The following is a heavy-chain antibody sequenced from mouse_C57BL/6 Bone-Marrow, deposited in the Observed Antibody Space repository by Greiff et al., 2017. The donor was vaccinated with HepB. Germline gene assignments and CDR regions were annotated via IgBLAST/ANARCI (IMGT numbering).Heavy chain of an antibody. V-gene: IGHV3-6*01. CDR2: ISYDGSN. Sequence: EVQLQQSGPGLVKPSQSLSLTCSVTGYSITSGYYWNWIRQFPGNKLEWMGYISYDGSNNYNPSLKNRISITRDTSKNQFFLKLNSVTTEDTATYYCARDDYSNYAFDVWGTGTTVTVSS. J-gene: IGHJ1*03. CDR1: GYSITSGYY. D-gene: IGHD2-5*01. CDR3: ARDDYSNYAFDV.